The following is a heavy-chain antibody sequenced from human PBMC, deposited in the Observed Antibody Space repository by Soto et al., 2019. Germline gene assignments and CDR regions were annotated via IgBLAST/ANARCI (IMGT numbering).Heavy chain of an antibody. V-gene: IGHV3-9*01. J-gene: IGHJ6*02. CDR3: AKDKVGAPQFYGMDI. CDR2: ISWNSGRI. CDR1: GFTFDDYA. Sequence: PGGSLRLSCAASGFTFDDYAMHWVRQVPGKGLERVSGISWNSGRISYADSVKGRFTISRDNAKNSLYLQMNGLRSEDTAFYYCAKDKVGAPQFYGMDIWGHGTTVTVSS. D-gene: IGHD1-26*01.